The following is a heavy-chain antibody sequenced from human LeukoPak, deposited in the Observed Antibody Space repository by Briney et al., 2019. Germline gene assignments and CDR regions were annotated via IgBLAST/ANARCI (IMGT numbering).Heavy chain of an antibody. CDR1: GGTFSSYA. D-gene: IGHD6-13*01. V-gene: IGHV1-69*04. Sequence: SVKVSCKASGGTFSSYAISWVRQAPGQGLEWMGRIIPILGIANYAQKFQGRVTITADKSTSTAYMELSSLRSEDTAVYYCARGSSAAAGSPGGNDYWGQGTLVTVSS. CDR3: ARGSSAAAGSPGGNDY. CDR2: IIPILGIA. J-gene: IGHJ4*02.